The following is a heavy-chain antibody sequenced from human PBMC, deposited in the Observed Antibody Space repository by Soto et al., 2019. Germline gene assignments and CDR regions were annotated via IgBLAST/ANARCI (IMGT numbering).Heavy chain of an antibody. V-gene: IGHV1-69*13. CDR1: GGTFSSYA. J-gene: IGHJ5*02. CDR3: ARDLFCSGGSCYSAWFDP. CDR2: IIPIFGTA. Sequence: SVKVSCKASGGTFSSYAISWVRQAPGQGLEWMGGIIPIFGTANYAQKFQGRVTITADESTSTAYMELSSLRSEDTAVYYCARDLFCSGGSCYSAWFDPWGQGTLVTVSS. D-gene: IGHD2-15*01.